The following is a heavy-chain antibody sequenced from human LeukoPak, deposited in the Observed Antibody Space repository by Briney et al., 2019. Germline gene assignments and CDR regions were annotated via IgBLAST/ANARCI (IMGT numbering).Heavy chain of an antibody. CDR2: ISGGGRTT. Sequence: PGGSLRPSCAASGFTFSNHAMSWVRQAPGKGLQWVAVISGGGRTTEYADFGKGRFTISRDNSKNTLSLQMNSLTVEDTAIYFCAKNVVVKRYIDFWGQGTLVTVSS. J-gene: IGHJ4*02. CDR3: AKNVVVKRYIDF. CDR1: GFTFSNHA. D-gene: IGHD2-15*01. V-gene: IGHV3-23*01.